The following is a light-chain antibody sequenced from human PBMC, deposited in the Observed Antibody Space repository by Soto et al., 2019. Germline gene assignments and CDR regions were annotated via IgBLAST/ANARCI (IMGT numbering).Light chain of an antibody. J-gene: IGKJ1*01. Sequence: ETVMTQSPAILSVSPGERVTLSCRASQSVSINLAWYQQKPGQSPRLLIYDASTRATGLPARFSGSGFGTEFTLTINSLQSEDFAVYYCQQYHDWWTFGQGTKVEIK. CDR3: QQYHDWWT. V-gene: IGKV3-15*01. CDR2: DAS. CDR1: QSVSIN.